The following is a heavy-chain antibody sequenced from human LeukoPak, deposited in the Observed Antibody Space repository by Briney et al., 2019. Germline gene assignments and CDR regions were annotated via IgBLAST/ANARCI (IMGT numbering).Heavy chain of an antibody. J-gene: IGHJ4*02. D-gene: IGHD3-3*01. CDR2: IKEDGSDK. CDR1: GFIFTNYW. CDR3: ATWGSIFGVTFFDY. V-gene: IGHV3-7*01. Sequence: GGSLRLSCAASGFIFTNYWMTWVSQAPGKGLEGVATIKEDGSDKHYVDSVKGRFTIARDNAKNSLFLQMSSLRADETAVYYCATWGSIFGVTFFDYWGQGTLVTVSS.